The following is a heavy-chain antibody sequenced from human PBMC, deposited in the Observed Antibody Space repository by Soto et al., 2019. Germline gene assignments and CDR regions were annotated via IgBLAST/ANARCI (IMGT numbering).Heavy chain of an antibody. CDR2: IYYSGST. Sequence: SETLSLTCTVSGGSISSSSYYWGWIRQPPGKGLEWIGSIYYSGSTYYNTSLKSRVTISVDTSKNQFSLKLSSVTAADTSVYYCARLNEDLGYYYGSGSSYWGQGTLVTVSS. D-gene: IGHD3-10*01. CDR1: GGSISSSSYY. V-gene: IGHV4-39*01. CDR3: ARLNEDLGYYYGSGSSY. J-gene: IGHJ4*02.